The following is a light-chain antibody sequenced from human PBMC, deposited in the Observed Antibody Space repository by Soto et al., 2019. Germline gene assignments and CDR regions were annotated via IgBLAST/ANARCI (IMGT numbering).Light chain of an antibody. CDR2: KAS. Sequence: LQMTQSPSTLSAYVGDRVTITCRASQSISTWLAWYQQKPGKAPKLLIYKASSLQSGVPSRFSGSGSGTEFTLTISSLQPDDFATYYCQQYDTYSITFGQGTRLAI. CDR3: QQYDTYSIT. V-gene: IGKV1-5*03. CDR1: QSISTW. J-gene: IGKJ5*01.